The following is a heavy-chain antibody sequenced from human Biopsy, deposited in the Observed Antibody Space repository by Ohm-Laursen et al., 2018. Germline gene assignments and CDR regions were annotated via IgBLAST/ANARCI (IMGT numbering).Heavy chain of an antibody. CDR1: GGTFSSDI. CDR2: VMPFFGTA. J-gene: IGHJ5*02. D-gene: IGHD3-22*01. Sequence: SVKVSCKASGGTFSSDIFAWVRQAPGQRPEWMGDVMPFFGTAQYAPKLQGRVSMTADKTTYTAYMELTSLTSEDTAAYLCARHYYDTSGYNWFDPWGQGTLVTVSS. CDR3: ARHYYDTSGYNWFDP. V-gene: IGHV1-69*06.